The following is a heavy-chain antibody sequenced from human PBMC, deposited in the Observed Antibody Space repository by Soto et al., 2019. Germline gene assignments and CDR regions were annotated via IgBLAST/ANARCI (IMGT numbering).Heavy chain of an antibody. J-gene: IGHJ6*02. V-gene: IGHV3-30*18. CDR1: GFTFSSYG. CDR2: ISYDGSNK. CDR3: AKDRGSYYDFWSGYYSRGMDV. D-gene: IGHD3-3*01. Sequence: GGSLRLSCAASGFTFSSYGMHWVRQAPGKGLEWVAVISYDGSNKYYADSVKGRFTISRDNSKNTLYLQMNSLRAEDTAVYYCAKDRGSYYDFWSGYYSRGMDVWGQGTTVTVSS.